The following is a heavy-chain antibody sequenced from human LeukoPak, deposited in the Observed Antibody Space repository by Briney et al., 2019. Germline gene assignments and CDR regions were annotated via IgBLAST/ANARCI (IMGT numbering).Heavy chain of an antibody. V-gene: IGHV1-69*04. CDR3: ARGGVLQFSAGDY. CDR2: IIPILGIA. D-gene: IGHD3-3*01. Sequence: ASVKVSCKASGGTFSSYAISWVRQAPGQGLEWMGRIIPILGIANYAQKFQGRVTITADKSTSTAYMELSSLRSEDTAVYYCARGGVLQFSAGDYWGQGTLVTVSS. J-gene: IGHJ4*02. CDR1: GGTFSSYA.